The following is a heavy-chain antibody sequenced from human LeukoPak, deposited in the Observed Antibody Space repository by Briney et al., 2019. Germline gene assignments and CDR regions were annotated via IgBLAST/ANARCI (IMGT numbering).Heavy chain of an antibody. Sequence: SQTLSLTCTVSGGSISSGGYYWSWIRQHPEKGLEWIGYIYYSGSTYYNPSLKGRVTISVDTSKNQFSLKLSSVTAADTAVYYCARHLYGGDLSFDYWGQGTLVTVSS. CDR3: ARHLYGGDLSFDY. D-gene: IGHD4-23*01. CDR2: IYYSGST. J-gene: IGHJ4*02. CDR1: GGSISSGGYY. V-gene: IGHV4-31*03.